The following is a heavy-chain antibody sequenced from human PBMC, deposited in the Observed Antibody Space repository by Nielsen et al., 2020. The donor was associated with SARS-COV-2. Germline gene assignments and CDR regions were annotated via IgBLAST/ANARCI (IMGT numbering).Heavy chain of an antibody. Sequence: GRSLRLSCAASGFTFSSYGMHWVRQAPGKGLEWVAFIRYDGSNKYYADSVKGRFTISRDNSKNTLYLQMNSLRAEDTAVYYCAKDALHGWYGIRWGQGTLVTVSS. V-gene: IGHV3-30*02. D-gene: IGHD6-19*01. J-gene: IGHJ4*02. CDR1: GFTFSSYG. CDR2: IRYDGSNK. CDR3: AKDALHGWYGIR.